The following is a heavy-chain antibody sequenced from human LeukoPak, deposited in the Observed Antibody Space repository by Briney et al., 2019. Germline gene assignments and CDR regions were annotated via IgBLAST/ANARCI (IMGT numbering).Heavy chain of an antibody. Sequence: GASVKVSCKASGFTFTSSAVQWVRQARGQRLEWIGWIVVGSGNTNYAQKFQERVTITRDMSTSTYYMELSSLRSEDTAVYYCAAAYYDILTGYFFVFDYWGQGTLVTVSS. CDR3: AAAYYDILTGYFFVFDY. CDR1: GFTFTSSA. V-gene: IGHV1-58*01. D-gene: IGHD3-9*01. J-gene: IGHJ4*02. CDR2: IVVGSGNT.